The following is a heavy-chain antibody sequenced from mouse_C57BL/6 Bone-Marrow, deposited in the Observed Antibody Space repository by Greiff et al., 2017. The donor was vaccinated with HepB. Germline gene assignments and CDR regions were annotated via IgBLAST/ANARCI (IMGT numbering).Heavy chain of an antibody. Sequence: QVQLQQPGAELVKPGASVKLSCKVSGYTFTSHSMHWVKQRPGRGLEWIGRIYPKGGSTKYNEKFKGKATLTADKASSTAYMQLNSLTSEDSAVYFCARRVDYYDRDYGYWGKGATLT. CDR2: IYPKGGST. CDR3: ARRVDYYDRDYGY. CDR1: GYTFTSHS. J-gene: IGHJ2*01. D-gene: IGHD1-1*01. V-gene: IGHV1-62-3*01.